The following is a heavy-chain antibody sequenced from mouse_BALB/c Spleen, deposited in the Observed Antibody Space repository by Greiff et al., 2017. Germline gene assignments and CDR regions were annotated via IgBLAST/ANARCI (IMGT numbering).Heavy chain of an antibody. CDR3: ARDAGSPNYYAMDY. V-gene: IGHV7-1*02. CDR1: GFTFSDFY. J-gene: IGHJ4*01. CDR2: SRNKANDYTT. Sequence: EVNVVESGGGLVQPGGSLRLSCATSGFTFSDFYMEWVRQPPGKRLEWIAASRNKANDYTTEYSASVKGRFIVSRDTSQSILYLQMNALRAEDTAIYYCARDAGSPNYYAMDYWGQGTSVTVSS.